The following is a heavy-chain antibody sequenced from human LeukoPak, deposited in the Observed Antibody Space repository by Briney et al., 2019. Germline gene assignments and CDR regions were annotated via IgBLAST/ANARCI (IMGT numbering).Heavy chain of an antibody. CDR3: VSGTTYFDY. D-gene: IGHD1-14*01. V-gene: IGHV3-48*02. CDR1: GFTFTSYS. CDR2: ISASRSTI. J-gene: IGHJ4*02. Sequence: PGGSLRLSCAASGFTFTSYSMNWVRQAPGKGLEWVSYISASRSTIYFADSVKGRFTISRDNAKNSLYLQMKSLRDEDTAVYYCVSGTTYFDYWGQGTLVTVSS.